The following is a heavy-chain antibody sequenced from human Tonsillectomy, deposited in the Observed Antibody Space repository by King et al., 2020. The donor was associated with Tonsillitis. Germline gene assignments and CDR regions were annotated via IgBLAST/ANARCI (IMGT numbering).Heavy chain of an antibody. CDR3: ARDDDSSGYYHTFDY. V-gene: IGHV1-2*06. D-gene: IGHD3-22*01. CDR2: INPNSGGT. J-gene: IGHJ4*02. Sequence: QLVQSGAEVKKPGASVKVSCKASGYSFAAYSIHWVRQAPGQGLEWLGRINPNSGGTNYAQKFQGRVTMTRDTSIGTAYMELSRLRSDDMAVYFCARDDDSSGYYHTFDYWGQGTLVTVSS. CDR1: GYSFAAYS.